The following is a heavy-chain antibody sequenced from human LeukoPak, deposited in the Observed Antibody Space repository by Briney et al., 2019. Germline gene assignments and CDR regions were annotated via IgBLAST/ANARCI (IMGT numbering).Heavy chain of an antibody. J-gene: IGHJ3*02. CDR2: IYYSGST. CDR1: GGSISGYY. Sequence: PSETLSLTCSVSGGSISGYYWSWIRQPPGKGLEWIGYIYYSGSTNYNPSLKSRVTISLDTSKNQFSLKLTSVTAADTAMYYCARLARQWLVDDAFDIWGQGTMVTVSS. D-gene: IGHD6-19*01. CDR3: ARLARQWLVDDAFDI. V-gene: IGHV4-59*01.